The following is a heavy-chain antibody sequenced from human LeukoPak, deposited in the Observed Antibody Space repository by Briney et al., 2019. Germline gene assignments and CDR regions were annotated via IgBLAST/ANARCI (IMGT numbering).Heavy chain of an antibody. Sequence: SETLSLTCAVYGGSFSGYYWSWIRQPPGKGLEWIGEINHSGSTNYNPSLKSRVTISVDTSKNQFSLKLSSVTAADTAVYYCARLRQWLARVNDYWGQGTLVTVSS. J-gene: IGHJ4*02. CDR2: INHSGST. CDR3: ARLRQWLARVNDY. D-gene: IGHD6-19*01. V-gene: IGHV4-34*01. CDR1: GGSFSGYY.